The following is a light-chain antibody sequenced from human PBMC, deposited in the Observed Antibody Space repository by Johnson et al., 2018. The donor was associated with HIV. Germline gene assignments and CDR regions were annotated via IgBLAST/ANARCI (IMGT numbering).Light chain of an antibody. V-gene: IGLV1-51*01. Sequence: QSVLTQPPSVSAAPGQKVTISCSGSSSNIGKNYVSWYQQLPGTAPKLLIFDNHKRPSGIPDRFSGSKSGTSATLGITGLQTGDEADYYCGTWDSSLSAYVFGPGPKATVL. CDR1: SSNIGKNY. CDR2: DNH. J-gene: IGLJ1*01. CDR3: GTWDSSLSAYV.